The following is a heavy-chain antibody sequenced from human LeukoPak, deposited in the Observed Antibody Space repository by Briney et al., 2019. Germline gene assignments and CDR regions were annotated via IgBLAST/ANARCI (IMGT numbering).Heavy chain of an antibody. J-gene: IGHJ4*02. V-gene: IGHV4-61*02. CDR2: IYTSGST. D-gene: IGHD1-1*01. Sequence: SETLSLTCTVSGGSISSGSYYWSWIRQPAGKGLEWIGRIYTSGSTNYNPSLKSRVTISVDTSKNQFSLKLNSVTAADTAVYYCARVRRSYYFEYWGQGTLVTVSS. CDR3: ARVRRSYYFEY. CDR1: GGSISSGSYY.